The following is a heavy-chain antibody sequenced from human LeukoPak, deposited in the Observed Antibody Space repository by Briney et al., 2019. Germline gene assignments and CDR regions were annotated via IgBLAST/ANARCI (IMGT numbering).Heavy chain of an antibody. CDR3: AIHNDILTDNTHGFDP. Sequence: ASVKVSCKASGYTFTSYDINWARQATGQGLEWMGWMNPNSGNTGYAQKFQGRVTMTRNTSISTAYMELSSLRSEDTAVYYCAIHNDILTDNTHGFDPWGQGTLVTVSS. CDR1: GYTFTSYD. V-gene: IGHV1-8*01. J-gene: IGHJ5*02. D-gene: IGHD3-9*01. CDR2: MNPNSGNT.